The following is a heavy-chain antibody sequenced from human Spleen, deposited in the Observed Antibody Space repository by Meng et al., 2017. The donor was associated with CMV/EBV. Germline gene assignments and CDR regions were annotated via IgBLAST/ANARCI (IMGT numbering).Heavy chain of an antibody. CDR2: IYYTGNT. Sequence: GSLRLSCTVSGGSVSSGSYYWSWIRQPPGKGLEWMGYIYYTGNTKYNPSLEGRVTISEDTPKNQYSLKVRSVTAADTAVYYCARATTVSSGSYPNWFDPWGQGTLVTVSS. V-gene: IGHV4-61*01. J-gene: IGHJ5*02. D-gene: IGHD1-26*01. CDR1: GGSVSSGSYY. CDR3: ARATTVSSGSYPNWFDP.